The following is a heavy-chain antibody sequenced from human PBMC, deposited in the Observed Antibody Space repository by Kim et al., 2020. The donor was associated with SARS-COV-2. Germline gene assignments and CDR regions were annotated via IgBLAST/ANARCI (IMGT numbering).Heavy chain of an antibody. D-gene: IGHD3-22*01. Sequence: GGSLRLSCAASGFTFSSYGMHWVRQPPGKGLEWVAVISYDGSNKYYADSVKGRFTISRDNSKNTLYLQMNSLRAEDTAVYYCAKDQGFDTYYYDSSGYTPSLDYWGQGTLVTVSS. CDR2: ISYDGSNK. J-gene: IGHJ4*02. V-gene: IGHV3-30*18. CDR1: GFTFSSYG. CDR3: AKDQGFDTYYYDSSGYTPSLDY.